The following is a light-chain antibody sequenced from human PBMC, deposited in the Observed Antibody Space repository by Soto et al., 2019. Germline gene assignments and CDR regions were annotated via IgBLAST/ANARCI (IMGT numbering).Light chain of an antibody. CDR2: GAS. Sequence: EIVMTQSPGTLSLSPGERATLSCSSSQSVSSSYLAWYQQKPGQAPRRLIYGASSRATGIPDRFSGSGSGTDFTLTISRLEPEDFAVYYCQQYGSSPVTFGQGTKVDI. J-gene: IGKJ1*01. V-gene: IGKV3-20*01. CDR1: QSVSSSY. CDR3: QQYGSSPVT.